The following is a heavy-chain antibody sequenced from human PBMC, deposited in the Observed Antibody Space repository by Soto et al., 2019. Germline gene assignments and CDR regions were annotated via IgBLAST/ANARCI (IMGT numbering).Heavy chain of an antibody. CDR2: ISGGGDTT. V-gene: IGHV3-23*01. J-gene: IGHJ4*02. CDR3: GEGRGGSRCLTPRVDF. CDR1: GFTLNNYA. D-gene: IGHD3-10*01. Sequence: EVQRLESGGGLVQPGGSLRLSCAASGFTLNNYAMTWVRQAPGTGLEWVSAISGGGDTTSYADSVQGRFTVSRDGSKNTMYLQMSILRAEDTDLYYSGEGRGGSRCLTPRVDFWGQGTLVTVSS.